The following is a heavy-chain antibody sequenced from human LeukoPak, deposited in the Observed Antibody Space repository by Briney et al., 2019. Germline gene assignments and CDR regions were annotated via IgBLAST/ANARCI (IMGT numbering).Heavy chain of an antibody. Sequence: SSETLSLTCAVSGGSISSSNWWSWVRQPPGKGLEWIGEIYHSGSTYYNPSLKSRVTISVDTSKNQFSLKLSSVTAADTAVYYCARANRVSLYYFDYWGQGTLVTVSS. CDR1: GGSISSSNW. D-gene: IGHD5/OR15-5a*01. V-gene: IGHV4-4*02. CDR2: IYHSGST. CDR3: ARANRVSLYYFDY. J-gene: IGHJ4*02.